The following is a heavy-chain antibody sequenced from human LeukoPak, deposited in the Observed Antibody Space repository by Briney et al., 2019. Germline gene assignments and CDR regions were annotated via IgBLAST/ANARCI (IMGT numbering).Heavy chain of an antibody. D-gene: IGHD5-24*01. J-gene: IGHJ5*02. CDR2: ISSNNRYI. V-gene: IGHV3-21*01. CDR3: ARGGDGYTP. Sequence: GGSLRLSCAASGFTFSTYSMNWVRQAPGKGLEWVSSISSNNRYIYYADSVKGRFTVSRDNAKNSLYLQMNSPRAEDTAMYYCARGGDGYTPWGQGTLVTVSS. CDR1: GFTFSTYS.